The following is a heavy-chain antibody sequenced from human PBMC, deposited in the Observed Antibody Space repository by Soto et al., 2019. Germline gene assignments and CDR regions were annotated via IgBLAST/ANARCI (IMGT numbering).Heavy chain of an antibody. Sequence: GGSLRLSCTASGFTFSFYTINWVRQAPGRGLEWVSSIDSSGTYIFYADSVRGRFTISRDNTQNSLFLQMNSLRAEDTAVYFCARRGGAYSLDLWGQGTMDTFSS. CDR1: GFTFSFYT. V-gene: IGHV3-21*01. CDR2: IDSSGTYI. CDR3: ARRGGAYSLDL. J-gene: IGHJ6*02. D-gene: IGHD2-21*01.